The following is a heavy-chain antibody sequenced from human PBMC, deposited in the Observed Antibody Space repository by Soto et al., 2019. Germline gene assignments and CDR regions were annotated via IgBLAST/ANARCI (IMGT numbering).Heavy chain of an antibody. V-gene: IGHV3-23*01. CDR3: AKDFYRGYSYGYSFDY. CDR2: ISGSGGST. D-gene: IGHD5-18*01. J-gene: IGHJ4*02. Sequence: GVSLRLSCAASGFTFSSYAMSWVRQAPGKGLEWVSAISGSGGSTYYADSVKGRFTISRDNSKNTLYLQMNSLRAEDTAVYYCAKDFYRGYSYGYSFDYWGQGTLVTVSS. CDR1: GFTFSSYA.